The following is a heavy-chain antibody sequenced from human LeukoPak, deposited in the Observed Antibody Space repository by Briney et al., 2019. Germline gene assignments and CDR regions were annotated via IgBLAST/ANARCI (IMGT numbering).Heavy chain of an antibody. CDR3: AIRRLAEASAPFDH. J-gene: IGHJ5*02. V-gene: IGHV1-24*01. CDR2: SDPKDKT. CDR1: GRTLSQFS. D-gene: IGHD6-19*01. Sequence: GASVKLSCTVSGRTLSQFSLQWVRQVPGKGLEWMGGSDPKDKTYYAQNCECRVTLTEVTCTGTAYMELSSLIFEDTAVYYCAIRRLAEASAPFDHWGERALVTVSS.